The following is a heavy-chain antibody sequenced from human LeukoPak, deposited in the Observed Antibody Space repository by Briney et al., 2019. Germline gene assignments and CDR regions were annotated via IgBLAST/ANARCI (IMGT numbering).Heavy chain of an antibody. J-gene: IGHJ6*03. Sequence: GGSLRLSCAASGFTFNRDWMHWVRQAPGKGLEWVSSITGRSTYIFYADSVKGRFTVSRDNAKNSLFLQMNSLRAEDTAVYYCAREAGYCSSTSCEEDYYYFYMDVWGKGTTVTVSS. CDR1: GFTFNRDW. CDR3: AREAGYCSSTSCEEDYYYFYMDV. V-gene: IGHV3-21*01. CDR2: ITGRSTYI. D-gene: IGHD2-2*03.